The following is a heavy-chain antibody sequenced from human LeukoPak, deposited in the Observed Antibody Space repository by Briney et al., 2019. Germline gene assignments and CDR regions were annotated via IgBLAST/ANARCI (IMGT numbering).Heavy chain of an antibody. V-gene: IGHV3-20*04. CDR2: INWNGGST. CDR3: ARSGTVVGTDAFDI. Sequence: GGSLRLSCAASGFTFDDYGMSWVRDAPGKGVEWVSGINWNGGSTVYADSVKGRFTISRDNDKNCLYLQMNSLRAEDTALYYCARSGTVVGTDAFDIWGQGTMGTVSA. CDR1: GFTFDDYG. D-gene: IGHD6-19*01. J-gene: IGHJ3*02.